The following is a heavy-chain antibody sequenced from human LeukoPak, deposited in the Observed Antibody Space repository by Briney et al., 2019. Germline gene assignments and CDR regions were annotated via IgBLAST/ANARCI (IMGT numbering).Heavy chain of an antibody. CDR3: VRDAYGSGKGYFDY. CDR1: GYTFTSYD. V-gene: IGHV1-18*01. CDR2: ISTSDGNT. J-gene: IGHJ4*02. D-gene: IGHD3-10*01. Sequence: ASVKVSCKASGYTFTSYDFSWVRQAPGQGPEWMGWISTSDGNTNSAQKFQGRVTMTTETFTTTAYMELRSLRSDDTAVYYCVRDAYGSGKGYFDYWGQGTLVTVSS.